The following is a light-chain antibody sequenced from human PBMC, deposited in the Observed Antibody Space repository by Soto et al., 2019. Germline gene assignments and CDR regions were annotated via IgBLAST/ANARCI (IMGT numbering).Light chain of an antibody. CDR1: QGIRND. J-gene: IGKJ1*01. CDR3: QQYNTYSPERT. V-gene: IGKV1-6*01. CDR2: AAS. Sequence: AIQMTQSPSSLSASVGDRVTITCRASQGIRNDLDWFQQKPGKAPKLLIYAASNLQSGVPARFSGSGSGTDFTLTISSLQPDDFATYYCQQYNTYSPERTFGQGTKVDIK.